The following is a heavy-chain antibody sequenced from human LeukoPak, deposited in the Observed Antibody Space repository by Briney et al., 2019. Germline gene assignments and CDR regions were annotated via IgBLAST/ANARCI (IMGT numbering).Heavy chain of an antibody. CDR1: GGSISSSSYY. D-gene: IGHD3-22*01. V-gene: IGHV4-39*07. CDR2: IYYSGST. Sequence: SETLSLTCTVSGGSISSSSYYWGWIRQPPGKGLEWIGSIYYSGSTYYNPSLKSRVTISVDTSKNQFSLKLSSVTAADTAVYYCARDSYYYDSSGYYYLDAFDIWGQGTMVTVSS. J-gene: IGHJ3*02. CDR3: ARDSYYYDSSGYYYLDAFDI.